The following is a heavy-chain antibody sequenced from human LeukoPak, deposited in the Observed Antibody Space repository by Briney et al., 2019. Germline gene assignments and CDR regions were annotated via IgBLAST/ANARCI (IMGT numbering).Heavy chain of an antibody. V-gene: IGHV3-21*01. CDR3: ARATYCSSTSCPEAFDI. CDR1: GFTFSSYS. Sequence: GGSLRLSCAASGFTFSSYSMNWVRQAPGKGLEWVSSISSSSSYIYYADSVKGRFTISRVNAKNSLYLQMNSLRAEDTAVYYCARATYCSSTSCPEAFDIWGQGTMVTVSS. CDR2: ISSSSSYI. J-gene: IGHJ3*02. D-gene: IGHD2-2*01.